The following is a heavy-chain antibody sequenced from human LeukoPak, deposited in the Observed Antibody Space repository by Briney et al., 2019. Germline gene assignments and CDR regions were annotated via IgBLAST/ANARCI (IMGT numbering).Heavy chain of an antibody. V-gene: IGHV4-59*08. Sequence: SETLSLTCSVSGISLTSFYWSWVRQPPGKRLEWIGYADYSGSTNYNPSLKSRVTISVDTFKSQFSLKLSSVTAADTAVYYCARHFGDFHWFGPWGQGTLVTVSS. CDR1: GISLTSFY. CDR2: ADYSGST. D-gene: IGHD4-17*01. CDR3: ARHFGDFHWFGP. J-gene: IGHJ5*02.